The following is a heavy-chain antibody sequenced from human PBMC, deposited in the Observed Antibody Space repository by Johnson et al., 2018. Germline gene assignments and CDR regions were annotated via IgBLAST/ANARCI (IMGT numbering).Heavy chain of an antibody. Sequence: QVQLVESGGGVVQPGRSLRLSCAASGFTFSRYAMHWVRQAPGKGLEWVTIISYDGSTKHYADSVKGRFTISRDNSKNTLYLQMNSLRAEDTAAYYCPGSLGLDSSGYYYGSFQHWGQGTLVTVSS. J-gene: IGHJ1*01. CDR2: ISYDGSTK. CDR1: GFTFSRYA. CDR3: PGSLGLDSSGYYYGSFQH. D-gene: IGHD3-22*01. V-gene: IGHV3-30*04.